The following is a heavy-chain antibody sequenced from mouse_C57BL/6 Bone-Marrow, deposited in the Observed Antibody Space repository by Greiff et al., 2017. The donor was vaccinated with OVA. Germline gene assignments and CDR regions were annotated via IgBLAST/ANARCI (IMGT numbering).Heavy chain of an antibody. CDR1: GYTFTSYG. D-gene: IGHD1-1*01. V-gene: IGHV1-81*01. CDR2: IYPRSGNT. CDR3: ASVITTVADDYAIDY. J-gene: IGHJ4*01. Sequence: VQRVESGAELVRPGASVKLSCKASGYTFTSYGISWVKQRTGQGLEWIGEIYPRSGNTYYNEKFKGKATLTADKSSSTAYLELRSLTSEDSAVYYCASVITTVADDYAIDYWGQGTSVTVSS.